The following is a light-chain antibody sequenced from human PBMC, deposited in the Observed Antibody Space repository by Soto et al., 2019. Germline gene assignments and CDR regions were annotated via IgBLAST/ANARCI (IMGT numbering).Light chain of an antibody. J-gene: IGKJ4*01. V-gene: IGKV4-1*01. CDR1: QSVLYSSNHKNY. CDR3: QQLLIHPLT. Sequence: DIVMTQSPDSLAVSLGERTTINCKSSQSVLYSSNHKNYLAWYQQKPGQPPKLLIYWASTRESGVPDRFSGSGSGTEITDTSSRVQDDNGVLYCSQQLLIHPLTFGGGTKVDIK. CDR2: WAS.